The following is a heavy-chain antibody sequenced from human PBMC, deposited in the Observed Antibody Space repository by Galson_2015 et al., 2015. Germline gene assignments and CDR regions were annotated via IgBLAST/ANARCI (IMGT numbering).Heavy chain of an antibody. CDR3: ARAGLPPVAATPGLYYYYYMDV. D-gene: IGHD2-15*01. V-gene: IGHV3-33*01. CDR2: IWYDGSNK. J-gene: IGHJ6*03. Sequence: SLRLSCAASGFTFSSDGMHWVRQAPGKGLGWVAVIWYDGSNKYYADSVKGRFTISRDNSKNTLYLQMNSLRAEDTAVYYCARAGLPPVAATPGLYYYYYMDVWGKGTAVTVSS. CDR1: GFTFSSDG.